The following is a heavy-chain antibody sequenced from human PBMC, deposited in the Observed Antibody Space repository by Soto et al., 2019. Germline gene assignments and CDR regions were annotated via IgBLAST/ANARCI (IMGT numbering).Heavy chain of an antibody. Sequence: GGSLRLSCAASGFTFSSYEMNWVRQAPGKGLEWVSYISSSGSTIYYADSVKGRFTISRDNAKNSLYLQMNSLRAEDTAVYYCARGRGRRRNQLDYWGQGTLVTV. J-gene: IGHJ4*02. CDR3: ARGRGRRRNQLDY. V-gene: IGHV3-48*03. CDR1: GFTFSSYE. D-gene: IGHD3-10*01. CDR2: ISSSGSTI.